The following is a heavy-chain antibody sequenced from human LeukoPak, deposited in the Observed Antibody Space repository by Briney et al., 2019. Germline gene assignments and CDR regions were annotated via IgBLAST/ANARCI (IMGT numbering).Heavy chain of an antibody. J-gene: IGHJ6*03. V-gene: IGHV1-46*01. CDR3: ARAPGRQGHYMDV. CDR2: INPSGGST. CDR1: GYTFTSYY. Sequence: ASVKVSCKASGYTFTSYYMHWVRQAPGQGLEWMGMINPSGGSTSYAQKFQGRVTMTRDTSTSTVYMELSSLRSEDTAVYYCARAPGRQGHYMDVWGKGTTVTVSS.